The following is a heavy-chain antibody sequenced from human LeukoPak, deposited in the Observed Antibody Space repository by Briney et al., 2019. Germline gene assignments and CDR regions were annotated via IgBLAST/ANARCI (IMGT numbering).Heavy chain of an antibody. CDR1: GGSISSGDYY. V-gene: IGHV4-30-4*01. CDR3: ARDPLIDSSGYPY. J-gene: IGHJ4*02. D-gene: IGHD3-22*01. CDR2: IYYSGST. Sequence: SETLSLTCTVSGGSISSGDYYWSWIRQPPGTGLEWIGYIYYSGSTYYSPSLKSRVTISVDTSKNQFSLKLSSVTAADTAVYYCARDPLIDSSGYPYWGQGTLVTVPS.